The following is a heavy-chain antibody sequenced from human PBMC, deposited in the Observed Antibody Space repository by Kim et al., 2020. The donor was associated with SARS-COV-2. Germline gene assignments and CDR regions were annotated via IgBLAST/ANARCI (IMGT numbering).Heavy chain of an antibody. D-gene: IGHD3-10*01. CDR2: ITDYGVGT. CDR3: AKVLGRGAGHHLWFVDL. J-gene: IGHJ2*01. V-gene: IGHV3-23*01. CDR1: GFTFINYA. Sequence: GGSLRLSCEASGFTFINYAMTWVRQALGKGLEWISTITDYGVGTWYADSVEGRFTISRDNPKDTLFLKMNHLKVEDTAIYYCAKVLGRGAGHHLWFVDLWGRGSLVTVSS.